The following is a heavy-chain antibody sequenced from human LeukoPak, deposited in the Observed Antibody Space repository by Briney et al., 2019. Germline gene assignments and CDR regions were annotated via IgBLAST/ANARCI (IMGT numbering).Heavy chain of an antibody. V-gene: IGHV3-23*01. CDR3: AKERYCSGGSCYSSHDLY. D-gene: IGHD2-15*01. J-gene: IGHJ4*02. Sequence: GGSLRLSCAASGFTFNTFAMSWVRQTPGKGLEWVSGISGSGRFTNYADSVKGRFTISRDNPENTLYLQMNSLGVEDTAVYYCAKERYCSGGSCYSSHDLYWGQGTLVTVSS. CDR2: ISGSGRFT. CDR1: GFTFNTFA.